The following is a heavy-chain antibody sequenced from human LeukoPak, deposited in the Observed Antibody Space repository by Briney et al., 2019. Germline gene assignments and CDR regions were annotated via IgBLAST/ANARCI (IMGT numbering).Heavy chain of an antibody. J-gene: IGHJ5*02. D-gene: IGHD6-19*01. CDR2: ISYDGSNK. Sequence: GGSLRLSCAASGFTFSSYAMHWVRQAPGKGLEWVAVISYDGSNKYYADSVKGRFTISRDNSKNTLYLQMNSLRAEDTAVYYCAKIKIAVAGTWPPRWFDPWGQGTLVTVSS. CDR3: AKIKIAVAGTWPPRWFDP. V-gene: IGHV3-30-3*01. CDR1: GFTFSSYA.